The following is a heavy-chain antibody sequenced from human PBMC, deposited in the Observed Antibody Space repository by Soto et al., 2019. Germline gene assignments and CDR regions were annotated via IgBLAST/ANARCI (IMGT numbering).Heavy chain of an antibody. D-gene: IGHD3-3*01. V-gene: IGHV4-4*07. CDR3: ARDRFLEWLLKPSGYYSGMDV. CDR2: IYTSGST. J-gene: IGHJ6*02. CDR1: GGSISSYY. Sequence: SETLSLTCTVSGGSISSYYWSWIRQPAGKGLEWIGRIYTSGSTNYNPSLKSRVTMSVDTSKNQFSLKLSSVTAADTAVYYCARDRFLEWLLKPSGYYSGMDVWGHGTTVTVSS.